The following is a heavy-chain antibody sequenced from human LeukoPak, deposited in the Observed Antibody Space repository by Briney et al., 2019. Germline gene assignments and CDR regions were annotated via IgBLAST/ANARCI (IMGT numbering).Heavy chain of an antibody. CDR2: IYYSGST. CDR3: ARDSPYYYGSGSATYYMDV. Sequence: SETLSLTCAVYGVSFSGYYWSWIRQPPGKGLEWIGSIYYSGSTYYNPSLKSRVTISVDTSKNQFSLKLSSVTAADTAVYYCARDSPYYYGSGSATYYMDVWGKGTTVTISS. J-gene: IGHJ6*03. CDR1: GVSFSGYY. V-gene: IGHV4-34*01. D-gene: IGHD3-10*01.